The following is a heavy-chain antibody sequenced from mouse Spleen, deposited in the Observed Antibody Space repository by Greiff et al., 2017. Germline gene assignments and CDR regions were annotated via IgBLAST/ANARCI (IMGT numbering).Heavy chain of an antibody. V-gene: IGHV1-50*01. J-gene: IGHJ2*01. CDR1: GYTFTSYW. CDR3: ARRGTVVPFDY. CDR2: IDPSDSYT. D-gene: IGHD1-1*01. Sequence: QLQQPGAELVKPGASVKLSCKASGYTFTSYWMQWVKQRPGQGLEWIGEIDPSDSYTNYNQKFKGKATLTVDTSSSTAYMQLSSLTSEDSAVYYCARRGTVVPFDYWGQGTTLTVSS.